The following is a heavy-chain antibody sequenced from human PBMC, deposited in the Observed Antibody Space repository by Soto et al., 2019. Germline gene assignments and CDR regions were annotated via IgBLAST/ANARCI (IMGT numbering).Heavy chain of an antibody. CDR2: IIPIFGTA. V-gene: IGHV1-69*01. J-gene: IGHJ6*02. CDR1: GGTFSSYA. Sequence: QVQLVQSGAEVKKPGSSVKVSCKASGGTFSSYAISWVRQAPGQGLEWMGGIIPIFGTANYAQKFQCRVTITADESTSTAYMELSSLRSEDTAVYYCASVDTAMAPHYYYYGMDVWGQGTTVTVSS. CDR3: ASVDTAMAPHYYYYGMDV. D-gene: IGHD5-18*01.